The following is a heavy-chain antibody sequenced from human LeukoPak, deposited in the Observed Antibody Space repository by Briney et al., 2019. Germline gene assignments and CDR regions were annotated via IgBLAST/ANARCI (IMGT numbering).Heavy chain of an antibody. Sequence: GASVKVSCKTSGYTFTSYYIHWVRQAPGQGLEWMGGIIPIFGTANYAQKIQGRVTITADESTSTAYMELSSLRSEDTAVYYCARGTTVVNYYFDYWGQGTLVTVSS. CDR2: IIPIFGTA. J-gene: IGHJ4*02. CDR3: ARGTTVVNYYFDY. CDR1: GYTFTSYY. V-gene: IGHV1-69*13. D-gene: IGHD4-23*01.